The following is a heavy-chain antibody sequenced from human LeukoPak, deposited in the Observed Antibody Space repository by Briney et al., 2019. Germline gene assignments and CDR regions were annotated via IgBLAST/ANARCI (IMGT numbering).Heavy chain of an antibody. Sequence: SETLSLTCTVSGDSIGTSGYYWSWIRPHPGTGLEWIAYIHYIGNTYYNPSLESRVTMSVDTSSNQFSLNVASVTAADTAVYYCARVRDDYFFDYWGQGILVTVSS. J-gene: IGHJ4*02. CDR3: ARVRDDYFFDY. CDR2: IHYIGNT. V-gene: IGHV4-31*03. D-gene: IGHD3-3*01. CDR1: GDSIGTSGYY.